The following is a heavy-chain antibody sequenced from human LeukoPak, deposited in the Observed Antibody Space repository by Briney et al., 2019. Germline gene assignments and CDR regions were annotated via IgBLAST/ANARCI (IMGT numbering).Heavy chain of an antibody. CDR2: IKRDGTEK. Sequence: GGSLRLSCAVSRFTFNTYWMSWVRQAPGKGLEWVATIKRDGTEKYYVDPVKGRFTLSRDTAENSLYLQMNSLRAEDTGIYYCARESSGRSLNYWGQGTQVTVSS. CDR3: ARESSGRSLNY. D-gene: IGHD1-26*01. V-gene: IGHV3-7*01. CDR1: RFTFNTYW. J-gene: IGHJ4*02.